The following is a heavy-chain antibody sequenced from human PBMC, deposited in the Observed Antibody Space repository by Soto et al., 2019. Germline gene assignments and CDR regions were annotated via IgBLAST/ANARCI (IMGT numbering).Heavy chain of an antibody. CDR3: ARINSSGWYPYYYYYGMDV. V-gene: IGHV3-74*01. CDR1: GFTFSSYW. Sequence: GESLKISCAASGFTFSSYWMHWVRQAPGKGLVWVSRINSDGSSTSYADSGKGRFTISGDNAKNKLYLQMNSLRAEDTAVYYCARINSSGWYPYYYYYGMDVWGQGTTVTVSS. D-gene: IGHD6-19*01. J-gene: IGHJ6*02. CDR2: INSDGSST.